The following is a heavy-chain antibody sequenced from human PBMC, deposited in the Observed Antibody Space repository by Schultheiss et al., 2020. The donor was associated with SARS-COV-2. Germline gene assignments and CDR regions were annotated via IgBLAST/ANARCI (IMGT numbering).Heavy chain of an antibody. V-gene: IGHV4-39*01. CDR3: ARRDSNYFSY. Sequence: ESLKISCTVSGGSISSSSYYWGWIRQPPGKGLEWIGSIYYSGSTYYNPSLKSRVTISVDTSKNQFSLKLSSVTAADTAVYYCARRDSNYFSYWGQGTLVTVSS. J-gene: IGHJ4*02. D-gene: IGHD4-11*01. CDR2: IYYSGST. CDR1: GGSISSSSYY.